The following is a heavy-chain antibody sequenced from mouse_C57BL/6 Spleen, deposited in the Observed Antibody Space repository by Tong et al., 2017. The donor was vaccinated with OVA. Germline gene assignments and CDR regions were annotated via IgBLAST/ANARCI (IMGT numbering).Heavy chain of an antibody. Sequence: EVQLQESGGGLVKPGGSLKLSCAASGFTFSSYGMSWVRQTPDKRLEWVATISSGGSYTYYPDSVKGRFTISRDNAKNNLYLQMSHLKSEDTAMYYCARDLGDYADYWGQGTTLTVSS. CDR2: ISSGGSYT. D-gene: IGHD2-4*01. CDR3: ARDLGDYADY. V-gene: IGHV5-6*01. CDR1: GFTFSSYG. J-gene: IGHJ2*01.